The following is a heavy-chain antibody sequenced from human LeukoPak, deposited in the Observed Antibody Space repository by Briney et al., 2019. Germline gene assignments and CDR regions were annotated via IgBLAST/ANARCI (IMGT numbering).Heavy chain of an antibody. D-gene: IGHD2-21*02. J-gene: IGHJ4*02. V-gene: IGHV4-4*09. CDR1: GASFSSNY. CDR2: MYSGGSA. Sequence: SETLSLTCSVSGASFSSNYWSWIRQPPEKGLEWIGHMYSGGSATYNPSLRSRVTISLDTSKNHFSLNLTSVTAAGMAVYYCARGGDYNGFDSWGQGTLVTVSS. CDR3: ARGGDYNGFDS.